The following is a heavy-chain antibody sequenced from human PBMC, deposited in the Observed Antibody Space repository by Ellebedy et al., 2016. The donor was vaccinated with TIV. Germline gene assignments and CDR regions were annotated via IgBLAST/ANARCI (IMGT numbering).Heavy chain of an antibody. D-gene: IGHD6-19*01. CDR1: GFTVSSNY. CDR2: IYSGGST. CDR3: ARAGEGSGWYEFDY. Sequence: GGSLRLXXAASGFTVSSNYMSWVRQAPGKGLEWVSVIYSGGSTYYADSVKGRFTISRDNSKNTLYLQMNSLRAEDTAVYYCARAGEGSGWYEFDYWGQGTLVTFSS. J-gene: IGHJ4*02. V-gene: IGHV3-53*01.